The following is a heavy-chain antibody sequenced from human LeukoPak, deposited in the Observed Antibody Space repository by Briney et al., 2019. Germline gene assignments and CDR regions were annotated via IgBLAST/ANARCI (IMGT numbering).Heavy chain of an antibody. CDR2: IIPIFGTA. CDR3: AIRLAYCGGDCYSLSY. Sequence: ASVKVSCKASGGTFSSYAISWVRQARGQGLEWMGGIIPIFGTANYAQKFQGRVTITTDESTSTAYMELSSLRSEDTAVYYCAIRLAYCGGDCYSLSYWGQGTLVTVSS. CDR1: GGTFSSYA. V-gene: IGHV1-69*05. D-gene: IGHD2-21*02. J-gene: IGHJ4*02.